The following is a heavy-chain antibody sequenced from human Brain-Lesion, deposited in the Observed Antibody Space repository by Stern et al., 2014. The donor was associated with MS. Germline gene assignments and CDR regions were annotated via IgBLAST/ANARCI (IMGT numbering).Heavy chain of an antibody. Sequence: EVQLXXXGGGLIQPGGSLRLSCAASGFSVSTNFMSWVRQAPGKGLXXVSLMYSRGXTNXADSVKGRFTISRDSSKNTLYLQMSDLRAEDTAVYYCARKTDTAVGGDYWGPGTLVTVSS. V-gene: IGHV3-53*01. J-gene: IGHJ4*02. CDR1: GFSVSTNF. CDR2: MYSRGXT. D-gene: IGHD5-18*01. CDR3: ARKTDTAVGGDY.